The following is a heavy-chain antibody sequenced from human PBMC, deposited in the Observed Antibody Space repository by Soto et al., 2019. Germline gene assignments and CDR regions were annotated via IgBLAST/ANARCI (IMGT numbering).Heavy chain of an antibody. Sequence: QVHLVQSGAEVKKPGASVKVSCKASGYTFTSYGITWVRQAPGQGLEWMGWISAHNGNTDYAQKLQGRVIVTRDTSTSTDYMELRSLRSDDTAVYYCARGRCGDYWGQGALVSVSS. CDR2: ISAHNGNT. J-gene: IGHJ4*02. CDR3: ARGRCGDY. V-gene: IGHV1-18*01. CDR1: GYTFTSYG.